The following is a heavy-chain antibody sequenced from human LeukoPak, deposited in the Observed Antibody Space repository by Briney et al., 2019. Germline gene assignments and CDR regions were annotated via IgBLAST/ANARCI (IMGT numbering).Heavy chain of an antibody. CDR3: ARDVGDRYSGYGLIYYYYYMDV. D-gene: IGHD5-12*01. CDR1: GYTFTSYG. CDR2: ISAYNGNT. J-gene: IGHJ6*03. Sequence: ASVKVSCKASGYTFTSYGISWVRQAPGQGLEWMGWISAYNGNTNYAEKFQGRVIMTTDTSTSTAYMELRSLRSDGTAVYYCARDVGDRYSGYGLIYYYYYMDVWGKGTTVTISS. V-gene: IGHV1-18*01.